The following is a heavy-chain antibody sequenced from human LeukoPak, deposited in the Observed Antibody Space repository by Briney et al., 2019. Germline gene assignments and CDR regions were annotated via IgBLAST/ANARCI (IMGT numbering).Heavy chain of an antibody. CDR2: MSAAGGST. Sequence: GGSLRLSCAASGFSVSSNAMSWVRQAPGKAPDWVSGMSAAGGSTYYADSVKSRFTISRDNSKNTLYLQMNSLRAEDTAVYYCAKWGTGIPFDYWGQGTLVTVS. CDR1: GFSVSSNA. V-gene: IGHV3-23*01. CDR3: AKWGTGIPFDY. D-gene: IGHD3-16*01. J-gene: IGHJ4*02.